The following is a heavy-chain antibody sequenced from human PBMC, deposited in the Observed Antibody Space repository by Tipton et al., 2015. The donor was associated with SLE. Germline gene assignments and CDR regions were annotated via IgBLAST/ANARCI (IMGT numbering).Heavy chain of an antibody. D-gene: IGHD2-15*01. J-gene: IGHJ4*02. CDR2: IIPIFGTA. CDR3: ARDGGYCSGGSCYDFDY. CDR1: GGTFSSYA. V-gene: IGHV1-69*05. Sequence: QLVQSGAEVKKPGSSVKVSCKASGGTFSSYAISWVRQAPGQGLEWMGGIIPIFGTANYAQKFQGRVTITTDESTSTAYMELSSLRSEDTAVYYCARDGGYCSGGSCYDFDYWGQGTLVTVSS.